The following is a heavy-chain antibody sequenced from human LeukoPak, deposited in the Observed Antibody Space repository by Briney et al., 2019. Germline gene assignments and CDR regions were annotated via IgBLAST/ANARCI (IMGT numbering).Heavy chain of an antibody. V-gene: IGHV1-69*06. CDR3: ARAGRGSGSYYRQYYYGMDV. CDR2: IIPIFGTA. Sequence: ASVKVSCKASGGTFSSYAISWVRQAPGQGLEWMGVIIPIFGTANYAQKFQGRVTITADKSTSTAYMELSSLRSEDTAVYYCARAGRGSGSYYRQYYYGMDVWGKGTTVTVSS. J-gene: IGHJ6*04. CDR1: GGTFSSYA. D-gene: IGHD3-10*01.